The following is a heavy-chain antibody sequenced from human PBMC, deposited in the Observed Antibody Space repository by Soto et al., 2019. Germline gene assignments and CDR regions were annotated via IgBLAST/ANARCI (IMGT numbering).Heavy chain of an antibody. V-gene: IGHV1-69*13. Sequence: GASVKVSCKASGGTFSSYAISWVRQAPGQGLEWMGGIIPIFGTANYAQKFQGRVTITADESTSTAYMELSSLRSEDTAVYYCASRTMGGYSYGYAYYYGMDVWGQGTTVTVSS. J-gene: IGHJ6*02. D-gene: IGHD5-18*01. CDR2: IIPIFGTA. CDR3: ASRTMGGYSYGYAYYYGMDV. CDR1: GGTFSSYA.